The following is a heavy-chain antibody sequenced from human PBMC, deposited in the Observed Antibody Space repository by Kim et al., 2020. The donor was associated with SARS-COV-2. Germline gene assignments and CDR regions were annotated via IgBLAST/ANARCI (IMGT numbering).Heavy chain of an antibody. Sequence: RYSGGSTHYADSVKGRFTISRDNSMNRLYHQMNSLRAEDTAVYYCGASDYWGQGTLVTDSS. CDR2: RYSGGST. J-gene: IGHJ4*02. CDR3: GASDY. V-gene: IGHV3-23*01.